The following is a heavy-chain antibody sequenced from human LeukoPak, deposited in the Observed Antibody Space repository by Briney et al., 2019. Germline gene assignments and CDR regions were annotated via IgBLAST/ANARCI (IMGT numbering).Heavy chain of an antibody. V-gene: IGHV3-9*03. D-gene: IGHD3-10*01. CDR3: AKSRYYYGSGSYLDY. CDR2: ISWDRTNI. Sequence: GRSLRLSCAASGFTFDDHAMHWVRQPPGKGLEWVSGISWDRTNIGYADSVKGRFTISRDNAKNSLYLQMNSLRAEDMALYYCAKSRYYYGSGSYLDYWGQGTLVTVSS. CDR1: GFTFDDHA. J-gene: IGHJ4*02.